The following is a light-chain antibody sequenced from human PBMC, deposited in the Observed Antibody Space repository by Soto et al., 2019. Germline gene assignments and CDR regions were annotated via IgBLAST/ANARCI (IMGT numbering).Light chain of an antibody. CDR3: LLYYGAAVV. J-gene: IGLJ2*01. CDR1: TGPVTSDYY. Sequence: QAVVTQEPSLTVSPGGTVTLTCASSTGPVTSDYYPNWFQQKPGQAPRALIYSTTKKHSWTPSRFSGYLLGGKAALTLSGVQPEDDADYYCLLYYGAAVVFGGGTKLTVL. CDR2: STT. V-gene: IGLV7-43*01.